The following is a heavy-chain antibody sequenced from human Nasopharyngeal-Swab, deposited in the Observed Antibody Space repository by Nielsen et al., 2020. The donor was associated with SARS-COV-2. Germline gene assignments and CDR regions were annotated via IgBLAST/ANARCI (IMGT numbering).Heavy chain of an antibody. V-gene: IGHV5-51*01. Sequence: VRQMPGKGLEWMGLIYPDDSDTRYSPSFQGQVPISADTSISTAYLQWSSLKASDTAMYYCARQGGDGYYFDYWGQGTLVTVSS. CDR3: ARQGGDGYYFDY. D-gene: IGHD2-21*02. J-gene: IGHJ4*02. CDR2: IYPDDSDT.